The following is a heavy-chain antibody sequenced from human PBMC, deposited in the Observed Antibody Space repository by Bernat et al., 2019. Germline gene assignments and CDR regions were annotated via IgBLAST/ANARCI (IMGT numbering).Heavy chain of an antibody. CDR3: ARGPRGTARAGPCICFDY. J-gene: IGHJ4*02. CDR1: GGTFSSYA. Sequence: QVQLVQSGAEVKKPGSSVKVSCKASGGTFSSYAISWVRQAPGQGLEWMGGIIPIFGTANYAQKFQGRVTTSADESTSTAYMELSSLRSEDTAVYYCARGPRGTARAGPCICFDYWGRGTLVTVSS. D-gene: IGHD6-19*01. CDR2: IIPIFGTA. V-gene: IGHV1-69*12.